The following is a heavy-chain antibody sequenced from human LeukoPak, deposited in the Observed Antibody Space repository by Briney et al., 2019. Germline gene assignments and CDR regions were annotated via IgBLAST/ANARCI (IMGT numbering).Heavy chain of an antibody. D-gene: IGHD4-23*01. J-gene: IGHJ3*02. Sequence: PGASLRLSCAASGFAFDDYAMQWVRQAPGKGLEWVSGISWNSGYIGYADSVKGRFTISRDSAKNSLYPQMNSLRADDTALYYCAKDRGGGNSGAFDIWGQGTMVTVSS. V-gene: IGHV3-9*01. CDR1: GFAFDDYA. CDR3: AKDRGGGNSGAFDI. CDR2: ISWNSGYI.